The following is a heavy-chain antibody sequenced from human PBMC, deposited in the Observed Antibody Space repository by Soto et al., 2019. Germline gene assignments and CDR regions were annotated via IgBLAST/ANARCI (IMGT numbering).Heavy chain of an antibody. CDR3: ASFISLGYCSGGSCHREFDY. Sequence: GGSLRLSCAASGFTFSDYYMSWIRQAPGKGLEWVSYISSSGSTIYYADSVKGRFTISRDNAKNSLYLQMNSLRAEDTAVYYCASFISLGYCSGGSCHREFDYWGQGTLVTVSS. D-gene: IGHD2-15*01. V-gene: IGHV3-11*01. J-gene: IGHJ4*02. CDR2: ISSSGSTI. CDR1: GFTFSDYY.